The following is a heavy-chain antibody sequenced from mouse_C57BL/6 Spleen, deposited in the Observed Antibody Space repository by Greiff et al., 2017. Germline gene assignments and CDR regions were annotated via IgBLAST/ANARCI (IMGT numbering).Heavy chain of an antibody. V-gene: IGHV1-80*01. J-gene: IGHJ4*01. Sequence: VQLQQSGAELVKPGASVKISCKASGYAFSSYWMNWVKQRPGKGLEWIGQIYPGDGDTNYNGKFKGKATLTADKSSSTAYMQLSSLTSEDSAVYFCARPAQAYYAMDYWGQGTSVTVSS. CDR1: GYAFSSYW. D-gene: IGHD3-2*02. CDR3: ARPAQAYYAMDY. CDR2: IYPGDGDT.